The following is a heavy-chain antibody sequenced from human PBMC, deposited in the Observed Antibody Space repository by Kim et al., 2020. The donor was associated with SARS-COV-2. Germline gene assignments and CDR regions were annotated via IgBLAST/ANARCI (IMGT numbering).Heavy chain of an antibody. CDR3: AKDLEGGVVVIINAFDI. CDR1: GFTFSSYA. Sequence: GGSLRLSCAASGFTFSSYAMSWVRQAPGKGLEWVSAISGSGGSTYYADSVKGRFTISRDNSKNTLYLQMNSLRAEDTAVYYCAKDLEGGVVVIINAFDIWGQGTMVTVSS. D-gene: IGHD3-22*01. J-gene: IGHJ3*02. V-gene: IGHV3-23*01. CDR2: ISGSGGST.